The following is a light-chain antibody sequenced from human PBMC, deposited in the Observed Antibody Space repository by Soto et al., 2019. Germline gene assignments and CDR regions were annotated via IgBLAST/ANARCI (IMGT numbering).Light chain of an antibody. V-gene: IGKV3-11*01. CDR2: DAS. CDR1: QSVSSY. J-gene: IGKJ1*01. Sequence: EIVLTQSPATLSLSPGERVTLSCRASQSVSSYLAWYQQKPGQAPRLLIYDASNRATGIPARFSGSGSGTDFTLTISSLEPEVFGVYYCQQRSNWPRTFGQGTKVDI. CDR3: QQRSNWPRT.